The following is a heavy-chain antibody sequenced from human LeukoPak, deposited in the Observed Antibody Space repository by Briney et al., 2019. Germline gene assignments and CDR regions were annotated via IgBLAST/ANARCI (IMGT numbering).Heavy chain of an antibody. CDR1: GGTFSSYA. Sequence: SVKVSCKASGGTFSSYAISWVRQAPGQGLEWMGGIIPIFGTANYAQRFQGRVTITADESTSTAYMELSSLRSEDTAVYYCATDSHCGGDCYYYYYGMDVWGQGTTVTVSS. J-gene: IGHJ6*02. V-gene: IGHV1-69*13. CDR2: IIPIFGTA. D-gene: IGHD2-21*02. CDR3: ATDSHCGGDCYYYYYGMDV.